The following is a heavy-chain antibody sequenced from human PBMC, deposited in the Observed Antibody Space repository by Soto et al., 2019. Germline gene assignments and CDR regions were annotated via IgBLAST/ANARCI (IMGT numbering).Heavy chain of an antibody. Sequence: SETLSLTCAVYGGSFSGYYWSWIRQPPGKGLEWIGEINHIGSTNYNPSLKSRVTISVDTSKNQFSLKLSSVTAADTAVYYCARGRGVTTDYYYYMDVWGKGTTVTVSS. CDR1: GGSFSGYY. V-gene: IGHV4-34*01. CDR3: ARGRGVTTDYYYYMDV. CDR2: INHIGST. D-gene: IGHD4-17*01. J-gene: IGHJ6*03.